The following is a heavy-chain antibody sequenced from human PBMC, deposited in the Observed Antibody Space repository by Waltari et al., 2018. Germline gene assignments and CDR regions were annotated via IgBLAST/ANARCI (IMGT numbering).Heavy chain of an antibody. Sequence: EVQLVESGGGLVQPGGSLRLSCAASGFTFSSYWLHWVRQAPGKGLVWVSRINSDGSSTSYAYSVKGRFTISRDNAKNTLYLQMNSLRAEDTAVYYCARGGYDILTGYYWDYWGQGTLVTVSS. D-gene: IGHD3-9*01. CDR3: ARGGYDILTGYYWDY. V-gene: IGHV3-74*01. CDR1: GFTFSSYW. J-gene: IGHJ4*02. CDR2: INSDGSST.